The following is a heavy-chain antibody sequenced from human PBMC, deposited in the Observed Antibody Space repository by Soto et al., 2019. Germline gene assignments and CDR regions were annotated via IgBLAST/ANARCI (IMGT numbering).Heavy chain of an antibody. CDR1: GFSFSSYG. V-gene: IGHV3-33*03. CDR2: IWYDGSNK. CDR3: ARAQYTGSYFDACDV. Sequence: GGSLRLSCAASGFSFSSYGMHWVRQAPGKGLDWVAVIWYDGSNKYCAESVKGRFTISRDNSKNTLYVQMNSLTVEDTAVYYCARAQYTGSYFDACDVWGQGTMVTVSS. J-gene: IGHJ3*01. D-gene: IGHD1-26*01.